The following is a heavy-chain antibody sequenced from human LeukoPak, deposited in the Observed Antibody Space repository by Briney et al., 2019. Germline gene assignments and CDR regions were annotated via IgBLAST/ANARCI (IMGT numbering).Heavy chain of an antibody. CDR1: GYTFTNYG. CDR2: ISAYNGNT. CDR3: ARDVGGSYPFPHDY. Sequence: GASVKVSCKASGYTFTNYGISRVRQAPGQGLEWMGWISAYNGNTNYAQKLQGRVTMTTDTSTSTAYMELRSLRSDDTAVYYCARDVGGSYPFPHDYWGQGTLVTVSS. D-gene: IGHD1-26*01. J-gene: IGHJ4*02. V-gene: IGHV1-18*01.